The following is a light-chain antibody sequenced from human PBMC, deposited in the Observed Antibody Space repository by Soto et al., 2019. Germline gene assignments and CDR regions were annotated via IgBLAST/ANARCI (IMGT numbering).Light chain of an antibody. J-gene: IGKJ1*01. CDR1: QSISSW. Sequence: DIQMTQSPSTLSASVGDRVTITCRASQSISSWLAWYQQKPGKAPKLLIYKASTLESGVPSRFSGSGSVTEFTLTISSLQPDDFATYYCQQYDTSRTYGQGTKVEIK. CDR3: QQYDTSRT. V-gene: IGKV1-5*03. CDR2: KAS.